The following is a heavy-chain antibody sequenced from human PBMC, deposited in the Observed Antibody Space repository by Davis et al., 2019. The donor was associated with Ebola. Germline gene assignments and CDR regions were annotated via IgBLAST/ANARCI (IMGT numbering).Heavy chain of an antibody. V-gene: IGHV2-5*02. CDR2: IYLDDDK. CDR1: GFSLTTVGVG. D-gene: IGHD1-26*01. Sequence: SGPTLVKPTQTITLTCSFSGFSLTTVGVGVGWIRPPPGTALECLAVIYLDDDKRYSPSLQSRLSITKDTSQDHVVLTLTNVDPVDTGKYFCAHRYNGSYFEHWGQGALVTVSS. J-gene: IGHJ4*02. CDR3: AHRYNGSYFEH.